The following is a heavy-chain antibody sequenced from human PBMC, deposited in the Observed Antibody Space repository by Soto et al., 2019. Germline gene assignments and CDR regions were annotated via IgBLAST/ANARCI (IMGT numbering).Heavy chain of an antibody. CDR3: ARGPGSWYYYYMDV. CDR1: GYTFTSYD. CDR2: MNTNSGNT. V-gene: IGHV1-8*01. Sequence: QVQLVQSGAEVKKPGASVKVSCKASGYTFTSYDINWVRQATGQGLEWMGWMNTNSGNTGYAQKFQGRVTMTTNTSISTAYMELSSLRSEDTAVYYCARGPGSWYYYYMDVWGKGTTVTVSS. D-gene: IGHD6-13*01. J-gene: IGHJ6*03.